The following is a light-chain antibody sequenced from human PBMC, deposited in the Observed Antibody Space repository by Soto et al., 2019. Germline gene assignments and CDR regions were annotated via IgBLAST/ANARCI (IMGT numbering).Light chain of an antibody. Sequence: DIVLTQSPGPLSLSPGERATLSCRASQSVSSTYLAWYQQKPGQAPRLLIYGASSRATGIPDRFSGSGSGTDFTLTISSLQPEDVATYYCQKYNSGLRTFGQGTKVDIK. CDR1: QSVSSTY. CDR3: QKYNSGLRT. V-gene: IGKV3-20*01. CDR2: GAS. J-gene: IGKJ1*01.